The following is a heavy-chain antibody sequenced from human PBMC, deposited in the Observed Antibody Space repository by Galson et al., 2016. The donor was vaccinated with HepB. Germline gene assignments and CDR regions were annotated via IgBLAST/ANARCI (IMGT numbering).Heavy chain of an antibody. J-gene: IGHJ4*02. CDR2: ISYDGSNK. V-gene: IGHV3-30-3*01. CDR3: SRTLYDYVWGSYRYPKDY. Sequence: SLRLSCAASGFTFSSYAMHWVRQAPGKGLEWVAVISYDGSNKYYEDSVTGRFTISRDKYKNTMYLQMNSRRTEDTAEYGCSRTLYDYVWGSYRYPKDYWGQGTLVTVSS. CDR1: GFTFSSYA. D-gene: IGHD3-16*02.